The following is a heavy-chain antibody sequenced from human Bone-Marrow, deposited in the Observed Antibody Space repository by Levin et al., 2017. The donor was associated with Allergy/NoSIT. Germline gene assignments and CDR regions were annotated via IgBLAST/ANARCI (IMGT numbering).Heavy chain of an antibody. J-gene: IGHJ4*02. Sequence: SETLSLTCAVSGGSISNAGYSWSWIRQSPGKGLEWIGNIYYRGSTSYNPSLQSRVTMSVDTSKNQFSLNVTSVTAADTAVYFCARVGWLRLEGDYFDLWGQGTRVRISS. D-gene: IGHD5-12*01. CDR2: IYYRGST. V-gene: IGHV4-30-2*06. CDR1: GGSISNAGYS. CDR3: ARVGWLRLEGDYFDL.